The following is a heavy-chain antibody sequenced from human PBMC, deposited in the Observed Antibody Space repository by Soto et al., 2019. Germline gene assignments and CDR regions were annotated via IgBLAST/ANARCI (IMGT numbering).Heavy chain of an antibody. V-gene: IGHV1-18*01. CDR2: ISAYNGNT. Sequence: GASVKVSCKASGYTFTSYGISWVRQAPGQGLEWMGWISAYNGNTNYAQKLQGRVTMTTDTSTSTAYMELRSLRSDDTAVYYCARDYYDIVSCYYPTIPDAFDIWGQGTMVTVSS. CDR1: GYTFTSYG. D-gene: IGHD3-9*01. J-gene: IGHJ3*02. CDR3: ARDYYDIVSCYYPTIPDAFDI.